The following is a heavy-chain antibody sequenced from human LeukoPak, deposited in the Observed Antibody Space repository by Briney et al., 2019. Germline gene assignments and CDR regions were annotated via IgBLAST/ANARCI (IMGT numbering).Heavy chain of an antibody. V-gene: IGHV1-69*06. CDR2: IIPIFGTA. D-gene: IGHD5-18*01. CDR1: GGTFSSYA. Sequence: SVKVSCKASGGTFSSYAISWVRQAPGQGLEWMGGIIPIFGTANYAQKFQGRVTITADKSTSTAYMELSGLRSEDTAVYYCARVAVYTAIYYYMDVWGKGTTVTVSS. J-gene: IGHJ6*03. CDR3: ARVAVYTAIYYYMDV.